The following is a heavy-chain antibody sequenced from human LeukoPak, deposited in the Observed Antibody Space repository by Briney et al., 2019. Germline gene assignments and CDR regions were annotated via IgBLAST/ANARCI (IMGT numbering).Heavy chain of an antibody. J-gene: IGHJ5*02. CDR3: ASTNCSSASCYGANWFDP. CDR2: INYSGNT. V-gene: IGHV4-30-4*08. D-gene: IGHD2-2*01. CDR1: GGSISSGDYY. Sequence: SETLSLTCTVSGGSISSGDYYWRWIRQPRGKGLEWIGYINYSGNTFHYNPSLKYRVTISVDTSKIRFSLRLSSVTAADTAVYYCASTNCSSASCYGANWFDPWGQGTLVTVSS.